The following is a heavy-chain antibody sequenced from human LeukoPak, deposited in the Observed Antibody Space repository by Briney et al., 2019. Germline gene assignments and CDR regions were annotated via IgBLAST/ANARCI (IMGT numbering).Heavy chain of an antibody. D-gene: IGHD6-19*01. CDR2: ITSSSSYI. Sequence: TGGSLRLSCAASGFTFSSYSMNWVRQAPGKGLEWVSSITSSSSYIYYADSVKGRFTISRDDAKNSLYLQMNSLRAEDTAVYYCAREMLAAVAAQSWGQGTLVTVSS. V-gene: IGHV3-21*01. CDR1: GFTFSSYS. J-gene: IGHJ5*02. CDR3: AREMLAAVAAQS.